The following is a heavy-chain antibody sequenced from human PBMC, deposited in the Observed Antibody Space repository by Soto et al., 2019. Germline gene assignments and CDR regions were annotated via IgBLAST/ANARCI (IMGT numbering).Heavy chain of an antibody. J-gene: IGHJ4*02. CDR1: GFTFSSYG. D-gene: IGHD1-26*01. Sequence: GGSLRLSCAASGFTFSSYGMHWVRQAPGKGLEWVAVISYDGSNKYYADSVKGRFTISRDNSKNTLYLQMNSLRAEDTAVYYCAKDGKGGLDYWGQGTLVTVSS. V-gene: IGHV3-30*18. CDR3: AKDGKGGLDY. CDR2: ISYDGSNK.